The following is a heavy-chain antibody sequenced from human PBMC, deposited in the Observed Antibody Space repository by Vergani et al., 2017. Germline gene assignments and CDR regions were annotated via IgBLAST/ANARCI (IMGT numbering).Heavy chain of an antibody. Sequence: QVQVVQSGAAVKKSGASVKVSCKTSGYTFSNYNMHWVRQAPGQGLEWMGIINPSGGHTNYAQKFQGRVTMTRDTSTSPVYMELSSLRSEDTAIYYCARGDYGILTGYRYWGQGTLVTVSA. CDR2: INPSGGHT. CDR1: GYTFSNYN. V-gene: IGHV1-46*03. CDR3: ARGDYGILTGYRY. D-gene: IGHD3-9*01. J-gene: IGHJ4*02.